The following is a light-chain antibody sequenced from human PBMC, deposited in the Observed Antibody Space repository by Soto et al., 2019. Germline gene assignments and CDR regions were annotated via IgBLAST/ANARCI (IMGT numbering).Light chain of an antibody. CDR1: SSDVGGYNY. V-gene: IGLV2-14*01. Sequence: QSALTQPASVSGSPGQSIIISCTGTSSDVGGYNYVSWYQQHPGKAPKLMIYEVSNRPSGVSNRFSGSESGNTASLTISGLQAEDEADYYCSSYTSSSTLEVFGGGTKVTVL. CDR3: SSYTSSSTLEV. CDR2: EVS. J-gene: IGLJ3*02.